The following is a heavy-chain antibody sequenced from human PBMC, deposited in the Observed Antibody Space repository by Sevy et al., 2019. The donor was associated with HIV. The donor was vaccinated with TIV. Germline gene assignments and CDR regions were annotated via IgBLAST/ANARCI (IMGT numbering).Heavy chain of an antibody. CDR1: GGSISSSSYY. CDR3: ARDDRYYYDSSGYEFDP. CDR2: IYYSGST. D-gene: IGHD3-22*01. J-gene: IGHJ5*02. V-gene: IGHV4-39*02. Sequence: SETLSLTCTVSGGSISSSSYYWGWIRQPPGKGLEWIRSIYYSGSTYYNPSLKSRVTISVDTSKNQFSLKLSSVTAADTAVYYCARDDRYYYDSSGYEFDPWGQGTLVTVSS.